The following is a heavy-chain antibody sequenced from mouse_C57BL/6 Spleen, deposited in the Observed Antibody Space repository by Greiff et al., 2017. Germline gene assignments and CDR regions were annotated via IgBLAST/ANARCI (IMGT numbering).Heavy chain of an antibody. Sequence: VQLQQPGAELVKPGASVKLSCKASGYTFTSYWMHWVKQRPGQGLEWIGMIHPNSGSTNYNEKFKSKATLTVDKSSSTAYMQLSSLTSEDSAVYYCARDYYGSSYGDFDYWGQGITLTVSS. CDR3: ARDYYGSSYGDFDY. D-gene: IGHD1-1*01. V-gene: IGHV1-64*01. CDR1: GYTFTSYW. J-gene: IGHJ2*01. CDR2: IHPNSGST.